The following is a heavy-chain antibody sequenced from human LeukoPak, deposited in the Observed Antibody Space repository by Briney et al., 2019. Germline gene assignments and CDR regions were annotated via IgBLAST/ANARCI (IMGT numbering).Heavy chain of an antibody. D-gene: IGHD2-2*01. Sequence: PSETLSLTCAVYGGSFSGYYWSWIRQPPGKGLEWIGEINHSGSTNYNPSLKSRVTISVDTSKNQFSLKLSSVTAADTAVYYCARVTIVVVPAARVYCYYYYYMDVWGKGTTVTVSS. CDR3: ARVTIVVVPAARVYCYYYYYMDV. V-gene: IGHV4-34*01. CDR2: INHSGST. CDR1: GGSFSGYY. J-gene: IGHJ6*03.